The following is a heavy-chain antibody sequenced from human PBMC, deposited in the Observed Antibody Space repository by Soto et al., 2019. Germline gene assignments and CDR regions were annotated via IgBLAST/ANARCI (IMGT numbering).Heavy chain of an antibody. Sequence: SETLSLTCAVYGGSFSGYYWSWIRQPPGKGLEWIGEINHSGSTNYNPSLKSRVTISVDTSKNQFSLKLSSVTAADTAVYYCARHQGQQLVQWWFDPWGQGTLVTVSS. J-gene: IGHJ5*02. V-gene: IGHV4-34*01. CDR2: INHSGST. D-gene: IGHD6-13*01. CDR1: GGSFSGYY. CDR3: ARHQGQQLVQWWFDP.